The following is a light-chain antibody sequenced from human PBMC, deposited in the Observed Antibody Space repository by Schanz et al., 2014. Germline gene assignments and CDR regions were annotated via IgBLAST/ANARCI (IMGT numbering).Light chain of an antibody. Sequence: DIQMTQSPSTLSASVGDRVTITCRASQSISTWLAWFQQKPGKAPKLLIYKASDLESGVPSRFSGSGSGTEFTLTISSLQPDDFATYYCQQYHSYPYTFGQGTKVEIK. CDR1: QSISTW. CDR3: QQYHSYPYT. V-gene: IGKV1-5*03. J-gene: IGKJ2*01. CDR2: KAS.